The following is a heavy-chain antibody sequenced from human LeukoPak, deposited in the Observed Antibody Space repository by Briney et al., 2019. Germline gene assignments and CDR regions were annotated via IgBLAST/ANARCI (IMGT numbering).Heavy chain of an antibody. V-gene: IGHV3-72*01. D-gene: IGHD5-18*01. CDR1: GFTLSDHN. Sequence: GGSLRLSCVASGFTLSDHNMDWVRQATGKGLERVGRSRKRGNKYVTENAASVKGRFTISRDDSNNSLYLQMNSLRTEDTAVYYCAREGYNYGSDAFDIWGQGTMVTVSS. J-gene: IGHJ3*02. CDR3: AREGYNYGSDAFDI. CDR2: SRKRGNKYVT.